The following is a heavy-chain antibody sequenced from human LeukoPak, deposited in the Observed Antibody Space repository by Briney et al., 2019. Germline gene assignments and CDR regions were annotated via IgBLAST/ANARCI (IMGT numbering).Heavy chain of an antibody. Sequence: PSETLSLTCAVSGYSISSGYYWGWIRQPPGKGLEWIGSIYHSGSTYYNPSLKSRVTISVDTSKNQFSLKLSSVTAADTAVYYCATRSPLGYYYYYMDVWGKGTTVTVSS. CDR1: GYSISSGYY. V-gene: IGHV4-38-2*01. D-gene: IGHD3-10*01. CDR3: ATRSPLGYYYYYMDV. J-gene: IGHJ6*03. CDR2: IYHSGST.